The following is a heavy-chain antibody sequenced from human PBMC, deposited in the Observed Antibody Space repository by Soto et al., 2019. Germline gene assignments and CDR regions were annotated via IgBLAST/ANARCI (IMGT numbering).Heavy chain of an antibody. CDR3: ARAEQGDYDILTGQSE. CDR2: IYYSGST. CDR1: GGSISSGDYY. D-gene: IGHD3-9*01. Sequence: QVQLQESGPGLVKPSQTLSLTCTVSGGSISSGDYYWSWIRQPPGKGLEWIGYIYYSGSTYYNPSLKSRVTISVDTSKNQFSLKLSSVTAADTAVYYCARAEQGDYDILTGQSEWGQGTLVTVSS. J-gene: IGHJ4*02. V-gene: IGHV4-30-4*01.